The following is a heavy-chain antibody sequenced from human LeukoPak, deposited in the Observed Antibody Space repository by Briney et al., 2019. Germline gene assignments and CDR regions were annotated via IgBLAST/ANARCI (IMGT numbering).Heavy chain of an antibody. J-gene: IGHJ4*02. D-gene: IGHD4/OR15-4a*01. CDR3: VRHLTYFDY. Sequence: GGSLRLSCAASGFTFSSNWMSWVRQAPGKGLEWVANIKQDGSEKYYVDSVEGRFSISRDNAKNSLYLQMNSLRAEDTAVYYCVRHLTYFDYWGQGTLVIVSS. CDR2: IKQDGSEK. V-gene: IGHV3-7*01. CDR1: GFTFSSNW.